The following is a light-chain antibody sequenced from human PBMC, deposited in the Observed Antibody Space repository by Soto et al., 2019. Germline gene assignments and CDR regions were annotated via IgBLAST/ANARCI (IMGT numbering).Light chain of an antibody. J-gene: IGKJ1*01. V-gene: IGKV1-5*03. Sequence: DIQMTQYPSTLSGSVGDRVTITCRASQTISSWLAWYQQKPGKAPKLLIYKASSLQSGVPSRFSGSGSGTDFTLTISSLQPDDFAMYYCQQYNPYSRTFGQGTKVAIK. CDR3: QQYNPYSRT. CDR1: QTISSW. CDR2: KAS.